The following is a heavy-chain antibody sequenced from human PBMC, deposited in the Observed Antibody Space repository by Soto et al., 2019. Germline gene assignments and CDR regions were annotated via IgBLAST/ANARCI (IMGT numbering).Heavy chain of an antibody. V-gene: IGHV1-18*01. Sequence: ASVKVSCKASGYTFTSYGISWVRQAPGQGLEWMGWISAYNGNTNYAQKLQGRVTMTTDTSTSTAYMELRSLRSDDTAMYYCARGRYSSSWASHYYYYYGMDVWGQGTTVTVSS. CDR3: ARGRYSSSWASHYYYYYGMDV. CDR1: GYTFTSYG. J-gene: IGHJ6*02. D-gene: IGHD6-13*01. CDR2: ISAYNGNT.